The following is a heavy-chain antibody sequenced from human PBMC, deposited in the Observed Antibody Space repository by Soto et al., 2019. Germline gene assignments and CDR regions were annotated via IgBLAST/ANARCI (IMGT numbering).Heavy chain of an antibody. J-gene: IGHJ4*02. D-gene: IGHD1-1*01. CDR1: GGSISSGDYY. CDR2: IYYSGST. V-gene: IGHV4-30-4*01. CDR3: ARLRNWKVDY. Sequence: PSETLSLTCTVSGGSISSGDYYWSWIRQPPGKGLEWIGYIYYSGSTYYNPSLKSRVTIPVDTSKNQFSLKVNSVTAADTAVYYCARLRNWKVDYWGQGTLVTVSS.